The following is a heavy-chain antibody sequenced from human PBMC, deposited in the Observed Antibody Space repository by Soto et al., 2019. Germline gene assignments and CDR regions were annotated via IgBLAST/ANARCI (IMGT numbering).Heavy chain of an antibody. Sequence: GASWKVSCKASGFTFTSSAVQWVRHARGQRLAWIGWIVVGSGNTNYAQKFQERVTITRDMSTSTAYMELSSLRSEDTAVYYCAADWAVYDYFWWSYRHQPSEGYCGQGTLVTVSS. D-gene: IGHD3-16*02. CDR1: GFTFTSSA. V-gene: IGHV1-58*01. J-gene: IGHJ4*02. CDR3: AADWAVYDYFWWSYRHQPSEGY. CDR2: IVVGSGNT.